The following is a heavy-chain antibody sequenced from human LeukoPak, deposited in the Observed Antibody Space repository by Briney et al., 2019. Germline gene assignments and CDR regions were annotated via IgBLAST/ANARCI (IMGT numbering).Heavy chain of an antibody. CDR3: ARANYYDSSGYYYNAFDI. D-gene: IGHD3-22*01. Sequence: GSLRLSCAASGXTVSTNYMSWVRQSPGKGLEWIGTFYYTGSTYYNPSLKSRITISVDTSKNHFSLKLSSVTAADTAVYYCARANYYDSSGYYYNAFDIWGQGTMVAVSS. CDR1: GXTVSTNY. CDR2: FYYTGST. J-gene: IGHJ3*02. V-gene: IGHV4-39*02.